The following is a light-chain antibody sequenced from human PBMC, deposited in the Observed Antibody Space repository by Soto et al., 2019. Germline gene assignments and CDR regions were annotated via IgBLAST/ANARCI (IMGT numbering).Light chain of an antibody. J-gene: IGLJ1*01. V-gene: IGLV2-14*01. CDR3: SSYTSSRAYV. CDR1: SSDVGGYNY. CDR2: EVS. Sequence: QSALSQPASVSGSPGQSITISCTGTSSDVGGYNYVSWYQQHPGKAPKLMIYEVSNRPSGVSNRFSGSKSGNTASLTISGLQPEDEADYYCSSYTSSRAYVFGIGTKVTV.